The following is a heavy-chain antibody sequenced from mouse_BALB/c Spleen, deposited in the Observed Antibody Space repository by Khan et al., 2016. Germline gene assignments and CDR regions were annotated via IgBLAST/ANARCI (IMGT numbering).Heavy chain of an antibody. CDR3: AGYYGNYVWDAMDY. CDR2: IDPANGNT. Sequence: VQLQQSGAELVKPGASVKLSCTASGFNIKDTYMHWVKQRPEQGLEWIGRIDPANGNTKYDPKFQGKATITADTSSNTAYLQLSSLTSEDTAVYYCAGYYGNYVWDAMDYWGQGTSVTVSS. J-gene: IGHJ4*01. V-gene: IGHV14-3*02. D-gene: IGHD2-1*01. CDR1: GFNIKDTY.